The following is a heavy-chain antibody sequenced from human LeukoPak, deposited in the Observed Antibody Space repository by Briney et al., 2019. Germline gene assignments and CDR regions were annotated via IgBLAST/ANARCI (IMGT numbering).Heavy chain of an antibody. CDR2: INPNSGGT. CDR1: GYTFTGYF. J-gene: IGHJ6*03. V-gene: IGHV1-2*02. CDR3: ARGPLPAVFDYYSYMDV. Sequence: GASVKVSCKASGYTFTGYFMHWVRQAPGQGLEWMGWINPNSGGTSYAQMFQGRVTMTRDTSIGTAYMELRRLRSDDTAVFYCARGPLPAVFDYYSYMDVWGKGTTVTVSS. D-gene: IGHD2-2*01.